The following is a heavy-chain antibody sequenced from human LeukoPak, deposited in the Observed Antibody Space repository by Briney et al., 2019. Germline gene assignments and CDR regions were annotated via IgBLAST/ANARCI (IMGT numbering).Heavy chain of an antibody. J-gene: IGHJ6*03. CDR1: GYTFTTYY. V-gene: IGHV1-46*01. CDR3: ARGVYDILTPSDYDYYYMDV. D-gene: IGHD3-9*01. Sequence: GASVKVPCKASGYTFTTYYMHWVRQAPGQGLEWMGIINPSGGSTTSYAQKFQGRVTMTSDTSTSTVYMEVSSLRSEDTAVYYCARGVYDILTPSDYDYYYMDVWGKGTTVTISS. CDR2: INPSGGSTT.